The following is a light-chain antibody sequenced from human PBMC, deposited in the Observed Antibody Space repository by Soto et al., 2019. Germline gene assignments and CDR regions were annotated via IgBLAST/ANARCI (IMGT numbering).Light chain of an antibody. CDR3: QQSYSTPPYT. J-gene: IGKJ2*01. CDR1: QDIRNY. CDR2: DAS. Sequence: DIQMTQSPSSLSASVGDRVTIACQASQDIRNYLNWYQQKPGKAPKLLIYDASNLQSGVPSRFSGSGSGTDFTLTISSLQPEDFATYYCQQSYSTPPYTFGQGTKLDMK. V-gene: IGKV1-39*01.